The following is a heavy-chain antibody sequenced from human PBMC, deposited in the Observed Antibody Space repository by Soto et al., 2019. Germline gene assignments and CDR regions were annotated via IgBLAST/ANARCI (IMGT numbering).Heavy chain of an antibody. D-gene: IGHD3-10*01. CDR1: GGTFSSYA. Sequence: QVQLVQSGAEVKKPGSSVKVSCKASGGTFSSYAIGWVRQAPGQGLEWMGGIIPIFGTANYAQKFQGRVTITADESTSTAYMELSSLRSEDTAVYYCATSPGGFGESPNYYYYGMDVWGQGTTVTVSS. CDR3: ATSPGGFGESPNYYYYGMDV. CDR2: IIPIFGTA. V-gene: IGHV1-69*01. J-gene: IGHJ6*02.